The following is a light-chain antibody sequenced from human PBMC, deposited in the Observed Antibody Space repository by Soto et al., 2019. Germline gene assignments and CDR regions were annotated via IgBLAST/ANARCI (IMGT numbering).Light chain of an antibody. CDR2: DAS. CDR1: QSIRTS. V-gene: IGKV3-20*01. Sequence: EIVMTQSPATLSLSTGERATLSCRASQSIRTSLAWYQQKPGQAPRLVIFDASNRANGVPARFGGSGSGTDFTLTISRLEPEDFAVYSCQQYGSPPTTFGQGTRLEIK. CDR3: QQYGSPPTT. J-gene: IGKJ5*01.